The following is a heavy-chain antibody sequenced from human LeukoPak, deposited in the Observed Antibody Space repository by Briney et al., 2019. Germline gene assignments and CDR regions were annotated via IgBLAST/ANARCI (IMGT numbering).Heavy chain of an antibody. J-gene: IGHJ6*02. Sequence: SQTLSLTCTVSGGSISSGGYYWSWIRQHPGKGLEWIGYIYYSGSTYYNPSLKSRVTISVDTSKNQFSLKLSSVTAADTAVYYCVREGYDYYYYGMDVWGQGTTVTVSS. D-gene: IGHD5-18*01. V-gene: IGHV4-30-4*08. CDR2: IYYSGST. CDR3: VREGYDYYYYGMDV. CDR1: GGSISSGGYY.